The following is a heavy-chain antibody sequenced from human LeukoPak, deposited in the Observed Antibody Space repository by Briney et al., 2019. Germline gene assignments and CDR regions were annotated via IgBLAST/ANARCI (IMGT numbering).Heavy chain of an antibody. V-gene: IGHV1-69*05. CDR3: ARVSRYYDSSGYIDY. CDR1: GGTFSSYA. CDR2: IIPIFGTA. J-gene: IGHJ4*02. D-gene: IGHD3-22*01. Sequence: SVKVSCKASGGTFSSYAISWVRQAPGQGLEWMGGIIPIFGTANYAQKFQGRVTITTDESTSTAYMELSSLRSEDTAVYYCARVSRYYDSSGYIDYWGQGTLVTVSS.